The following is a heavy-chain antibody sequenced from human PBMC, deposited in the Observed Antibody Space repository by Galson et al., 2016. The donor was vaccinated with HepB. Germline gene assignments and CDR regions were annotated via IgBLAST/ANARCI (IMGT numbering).Heavy chain of an antibody. V-gene: IGHV3-30*18. J-gene: IGHJ4*02. Sequence: SLRLSCAASGFTFSSYGIHWVRQAPGKGLEWVAVISYDGSNKKYADSVKGRFTISRDNSKNTLYLQMNSLRAKDTAVYYCAKVGDKYYFDYWGQGTLVTVSS. CDR3: AKVGDKYYFDY. CDR1: GFTFSSYG. D-gene: IGHD4-17*01. CDR2: ISYDGSNK.